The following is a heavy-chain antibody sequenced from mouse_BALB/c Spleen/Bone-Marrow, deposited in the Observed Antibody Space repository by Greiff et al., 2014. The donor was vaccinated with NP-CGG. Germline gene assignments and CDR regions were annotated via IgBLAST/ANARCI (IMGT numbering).Heavy chain of an antibody. CDR1: GFTFSSFG. CDR3: ARLDVGGY. CDR2: ISDGSSTI. Sequence: EVNLVESGGGLVQPGGSRKLSCAASGFTFSSFGMHWVRQAPEKGLEWVAYISDGSSTIYYADTVKGRFTIFRDNPKNTLFLQMTSLRSEDTAMYYCARLDVGGYWGQGTTLTVSS. J-gene: IGHJ2*01. V-gene: IGHV5-17*02.